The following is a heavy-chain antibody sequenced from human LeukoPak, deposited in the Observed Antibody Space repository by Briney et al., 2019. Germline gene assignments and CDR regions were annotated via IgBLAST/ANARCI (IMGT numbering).Heavy chain of an antibody. D-gene: IGHD3-10*01. J-gene: IGHJ5*02. CDR1: GYTFTSYG. CDR3: ARDLGYYYGSGDRGNWFDP. CDR2: ISAYNGNT. V-gene: IGHV1-18*01. Sequence: ASVTVSCKASGYTFTSYGISWVRQAPGQGLEWMGWISAYNGNTNYAQKLQGRVTMTTDTSTSTAYMELRSLRSDDTAVYYCARDLGYYYGSGDRGNWFDPWGQRTLVTVSS.